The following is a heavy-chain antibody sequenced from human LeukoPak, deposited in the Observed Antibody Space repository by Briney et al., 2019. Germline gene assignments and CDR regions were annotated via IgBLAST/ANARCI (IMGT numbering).Heavy chain of an antibody. CDR3: ARDSVLTPGDY. CDR1: WFTVSSKH. J-gene: IGHJ4*02. V-gene: IGHV3-21*01. CDR2: ISSSSSYI. Sequence: GGAPRISCAASWFTVSSKHMSWGRPGPGKGVGWVSSISSSSSYIYYADSVKGRFTISRDNAKNSLYLQMNSLRAEDTAVYYCARDSVLTPGDYWGQGTLVTVSS. D-gene: IGHD3-10*01.